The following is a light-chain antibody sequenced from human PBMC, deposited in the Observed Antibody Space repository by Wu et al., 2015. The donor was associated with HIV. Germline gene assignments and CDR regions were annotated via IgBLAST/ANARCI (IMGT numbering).Light chain of an antibody. CDR2: GAS. J-gene: IGKJ4*01. Sequence: DIQMSQSPSAMSASVGDRLTITCRATQDIQNYLAWFQQKPGEVPKRLIYGASTLHSGVPSRFSGSGSGTEFTLTISSLQPDDFASYYCQHYYNYPFTFGGGTKVESK. CDR3: QHYYNYPFT. CDR1: QDIQNY. V-gene: IGKV1-17*03.